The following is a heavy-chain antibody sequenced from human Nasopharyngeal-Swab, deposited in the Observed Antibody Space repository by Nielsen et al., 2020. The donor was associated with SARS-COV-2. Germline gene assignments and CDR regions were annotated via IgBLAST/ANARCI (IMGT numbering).Heavy chain of an antibody. Sequence: WIRQPPGKGLEWIGEINHSGSTDYNPSLKSRATMSIDTSKNQFSLRLSSVTAADTAVFYCARGQRKPQYYYLDVWGRGTTVTVSS. CDR2: INHSGST. CDR3: ARGQRKPQYYYLDV. J-gene: IGHJ6*03. V-gene: IGHV4-34*01.